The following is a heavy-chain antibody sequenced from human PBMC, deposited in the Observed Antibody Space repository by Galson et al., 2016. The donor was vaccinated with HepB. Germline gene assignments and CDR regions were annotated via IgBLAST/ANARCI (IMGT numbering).Heavy chain of an antibody. V-gene: IGHV3-33*06. J-gene: IGHJ4*02. CDR2: IWHDGSNI. CDR1: GFSFSSYG. D-gene: IGHD3-16*01. CDR3: AKETSNWGQYYFDY. Sequence: LRLSCAASGFSFSSYGMHWVRQAPGKGLEWVAVIWHDGSNINYVDSVNGRFTISRDNYRNTLDLQMNSLRAEDTATYFCAKETSNWGQYYFDYWGQGTRVTVSS.